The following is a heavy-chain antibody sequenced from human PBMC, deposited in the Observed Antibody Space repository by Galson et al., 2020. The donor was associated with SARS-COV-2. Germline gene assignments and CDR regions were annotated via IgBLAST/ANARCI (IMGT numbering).Heavy chain of an antibody. V-gene: IGHV4-30-4*01. D-gene: IGHD6-13*01. Sequence: SQTLSLTCTVSGGSISSDNYYWSWIRQPPGKGLEWIGYIYNSGSTYYNPSLKSRVTISVDTSKNQFSLKLSSVTAADTAVYYCARDPLGQPDYWGQGTLVTVSS. J-gene: IGHJ4*02. CDR1: GGSISSDNYY. CDR3: ARDPLGQPDY. CDR2: IYNSGST.